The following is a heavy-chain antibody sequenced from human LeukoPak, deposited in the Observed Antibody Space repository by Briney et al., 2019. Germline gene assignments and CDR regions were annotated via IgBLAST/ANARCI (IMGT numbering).Heavy chain of an antibody. CDR2: ISYDGSNK. Sequence: GRSLRLSCAASGFTFSSYAIHWVRQAQGQGLERVAVISYDGSNKYYADSVKGRFTISRDNSKNTLYLQMNSLRAEDTAVYYCARDLQYYDSSGYFDYWGQGTLVTVSS. J-gene: IGHJ4*02. CDR1: GFTFSSYA. CDR3: ARDLQYYDSSGYFDY. D-gene: IGHD3-22*01. V-gene: IGHV3-30*01.